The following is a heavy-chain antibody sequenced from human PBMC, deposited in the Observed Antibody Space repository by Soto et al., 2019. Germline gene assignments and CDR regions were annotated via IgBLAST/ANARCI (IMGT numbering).Heavy chain of an antibody. CDR2: IYHSGRS. V-gene: IGHV4-30-2*01. CDR1: GGSISTSGYS. Sequence: QLQLQESGSGLVKPSQTLSLTCDVSGGSISTSGYSWSWIRQPPGKGLEWIGYIYHSGRSYSSPSLKSRVTISVDISKNQFSLNLSSVTAADTAVYYCARGCPTVTNLSYWGHGTLVTVSS. CDR3: ARGCPTVTNLSY. D-gene: IGHD4-17*01. J-gene: IGHJ4*01.